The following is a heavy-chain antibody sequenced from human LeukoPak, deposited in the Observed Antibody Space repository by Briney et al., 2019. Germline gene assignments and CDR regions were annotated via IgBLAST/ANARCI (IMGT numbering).Heavy chain of an antibody. V-gene: IGHV3-66*01. Sequence: GGSLRLSCAASGFTVTNNYMSWVRQAPGKGLEWVSIICSGGTTYYADSVKGRFTISRDNSKNTLYLQMNSLRAEDTAVYYCARAPSPLKTTVTTGDDYWGQGTLVTVSS. J-gene: IGHJ4*02. CDR1: GFTVTNNY. D-gene: IGHD4-17*01. CDR2: ICSGGTT. CDR3: ARAPSPLKTTVTTGDDY.